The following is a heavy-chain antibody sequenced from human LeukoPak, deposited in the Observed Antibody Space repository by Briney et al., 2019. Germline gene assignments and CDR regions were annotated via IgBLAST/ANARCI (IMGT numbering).Heavy chain of an antibody. CDR3: ATAKKRRPTRSLGY. Sequence: ASVKVSCKVSGYTLTELSMHWVRQAPGKGLEWMGGFDPEDGETIYAQKFQGRVTMTEDTSTDTAYMELSGLRSEDTAVYYCATAKKRRPTRSLGYWGQGTLVTVSS. V-gene: IGHV1-24*01. CDR1: GYTLTELS. D-gene: IGHD2-15*01. J-gene: IGHJ4*02. CDR2: FDPEDGET.